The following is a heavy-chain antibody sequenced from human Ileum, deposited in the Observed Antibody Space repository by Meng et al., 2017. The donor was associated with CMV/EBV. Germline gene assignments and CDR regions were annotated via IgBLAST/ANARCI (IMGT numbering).Heavy chain of an antibody. CDR2: LYFRGNT. V-gene: IGHV4-39*07. CDR3: ARDLLRYCSGDSCSLDY. Sequence: AISTLNYYWGWVRQPPGKGLECIGTLYFRGNTYYNPSLKSRATISLDTSKNQFSLRLSSVTAADTAVYYCARDLLRYCSGDSCSLDYWGQGTLVTVSS. J-gene: IGHJ4*02. CDR1: AISTLNYY. D-gene: IGHD2-21*01.